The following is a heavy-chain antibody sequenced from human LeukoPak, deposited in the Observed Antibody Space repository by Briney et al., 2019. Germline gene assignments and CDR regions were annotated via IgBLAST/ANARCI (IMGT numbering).Heavy chain of an antibody. V-gene: IGHV4-39*07. CDR2: IYHSGST. CDR1: GGSISSNNYY. CDR3: ARDNTEDSSGYY. D-gene: IGHD3-22*01. J-gene: IGHJ4*02. Sequence: SETLSLTCTVSGGSISSNNYYWGWIRQPPGKGLEWIGSIYHSGSTYYNPSLKSRVTISVDTSKNQFSLKLSSVTAADTAVYYCARDNTEDSSGYYWGQGTLVTVSS.